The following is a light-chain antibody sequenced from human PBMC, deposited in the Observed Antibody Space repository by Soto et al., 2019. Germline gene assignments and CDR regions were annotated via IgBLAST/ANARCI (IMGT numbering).Light chain of an antibody. CDR2: EVS. V-gene: IGLV2-23*02. Sequence: QSALTQPASVSGSPGQSITISCTGTSSDVGSYNLVSWYQQHPGKAPKLMIYEVSKRPSGVSNRFSGSKSGNTASLTISGPQAEDEAEYYYCSYAGSSTSGVVFGGGTKLTVL. J-gene: IGLJ2*01. CDR3: CSYAGSSTSGVV. CDR1: SSDVGSYNL.